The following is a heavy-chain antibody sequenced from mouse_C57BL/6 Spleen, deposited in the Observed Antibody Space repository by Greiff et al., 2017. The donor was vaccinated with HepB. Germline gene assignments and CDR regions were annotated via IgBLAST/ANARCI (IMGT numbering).Heavy chain of an antibody. V-gene: IGHV10-1*01. J-gene: IGHJ3*01. CDR1: GFSFNTYA. Sequence: EVQLVESGGGLVQPKGSLKLSCAASGFSFNTYAMNWVRQAPGKGLEWVARIRSKSNNYATYYADSVKDRFTISRDDSESMLYLQMNNLKTEDTAMYYCVRGGEDWDFAYWGQGTLVTVSA. CDR3: VRGGEDWDFAY. CDR2: IRSKSNNYAT. D-gene: IGHD4-1*01.